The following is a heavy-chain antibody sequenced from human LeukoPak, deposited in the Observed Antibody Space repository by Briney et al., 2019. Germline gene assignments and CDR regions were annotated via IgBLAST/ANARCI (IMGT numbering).Heavy chain of an antibody. V-gene: IGHV5-51*01. Sequence: GESLKISCQASGYIFTDYWIGWVRQMPGKGLEWMGIIFTGGSDTRYSPSFQGQVTISADKSISTAYLQWSSLKASDTAMYYCARLSGLHCSSTSCYTGIGSLYMDVWGKGTTVTVSS. J-gene: IGHJ6*03. CDR2: IFTGGSDT. CDR3: ARLSGLHCSSTSCYTGIGSLYMDV. CDR1: GYIFTDYW. D-gene: IGHD2-2*02.